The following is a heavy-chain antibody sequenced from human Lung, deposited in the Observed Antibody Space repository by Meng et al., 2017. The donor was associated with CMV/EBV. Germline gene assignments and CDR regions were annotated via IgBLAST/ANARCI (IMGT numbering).Heavy chain of an antibody. CDR2: ISGSGGST. CDR1: GYTFSSYS. CDR3: VKGWQNLGDY. D-gene: IGHD7-27*01. Sequence: GGSLRLYCRASGYTFSSYSMSWVRQAPGKGLEWVSSISGSGGSTYSADSVKGRLTISRDNSESTLYLQMNSLTAEDTAIYYCVKGWQNLGDYWGQGTLVTVSS. J-gene: IGHJ4*02. V-gene: IGHV3-23*01.